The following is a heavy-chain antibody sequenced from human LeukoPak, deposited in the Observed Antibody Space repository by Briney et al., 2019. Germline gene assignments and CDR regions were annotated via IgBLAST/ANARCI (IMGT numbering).Heavy chain of an antibody. J-gene: IGHJ4*02. V-gene: IGHV4-59*12. Sequence: SETLSLTCTVSGGSISSYYWSWIRQPPGKGLEWIGEINHSGSTNYNPSLKSRVTISVDTSKNQFSLKLSSVTAADTAVYYCARMAAAGTRFDYWGQGTLVTVSS. CDR3: ARMAAAGTRFDY. D-gene: IGHD6-13*01. CDR1: GGSISSYY. CDR2: INHSGST.